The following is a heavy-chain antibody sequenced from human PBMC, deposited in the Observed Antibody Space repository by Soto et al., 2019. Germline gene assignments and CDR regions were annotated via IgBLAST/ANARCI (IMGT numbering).Heavy chain of an antibody. J-gene: IGHJ4*02. Sequence: QVQLVQSGAEVKKPGASVKVSCKASGYTFTSYAISWVRQAPGQGLEWMGWISAYNGNTNYAQKLQGRVTMTTDTTTSTAKQELRSQRSDDTGVYYCSRESPPEDYVGQGNLVTGSS. CDR3: SRESPPEDY. V-gene: IGHV1-18*01. CDR2: ISAYNGNT. CDR1: GYTFTSYA.